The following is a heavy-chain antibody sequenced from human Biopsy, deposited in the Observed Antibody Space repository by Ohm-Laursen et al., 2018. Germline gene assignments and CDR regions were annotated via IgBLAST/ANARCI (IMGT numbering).Heavy chain of an antibody. CDR1: GDSITRSY. CDR2: VFDRVTT. Sequence: TLSLTCTLSGDSITRSYWSWIRQSPGKGLEWIGHVFDRVTTNYNPSVRIRVTRSEDSSKKQFPFKMTSVTAADTAIYYCAHGSGSYYKWDFWGRGILVTVSS. J-gene: IGHJ4*02. CDR3: AHGSGSYYKWDF. D-gene: IGHD3-10*01. V-gene: IGHV4-59*08.